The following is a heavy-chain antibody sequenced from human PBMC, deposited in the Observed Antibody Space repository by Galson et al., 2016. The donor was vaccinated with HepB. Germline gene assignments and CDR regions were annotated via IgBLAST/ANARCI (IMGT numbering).Heavy chain of an antibody. CDR2: ISGRGGNT. V-gene: IGHV3-23*01. D-gene: IGHD3-3*01. CDR1: GFTFSSYA. J-gene: IGHJ6*03. Sequence: SLRLSCAASGFTFSSYAMSWVRQAPGKGLEWVSVISGRGGNTYYANSVEGRFTISRDKSKSTLYLQMSSLRAEDTAAYYCARGGDPGTLITVFGVVIPSSYYIDVWGKGTTVTVSS. CDR3: ARGGDPGTLITVFGVVIPSSYYIDV.